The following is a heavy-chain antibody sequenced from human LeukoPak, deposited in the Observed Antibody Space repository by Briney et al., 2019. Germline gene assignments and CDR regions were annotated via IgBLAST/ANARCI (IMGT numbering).Heavy chain of an antibody. V-gene: IGHV4-39*01. D-gene: IGHD3-10*01. Sequence: SETLSLTCNVSGGSISDNDYSWDWIRQPPGKGLEWMGCIHYSGTTYSNPSLKSRISISVDTSKSQFSLKLRSVTAADTAVYYCAKRYYFVSGSYYPFDFWGQGTLVTVSS. CDR2: IHYSGTT. J-gene: IGHJ4*02. CDR3: AKRYYFVSGSYYPFDF. CDR1: GGSISDNDYS.